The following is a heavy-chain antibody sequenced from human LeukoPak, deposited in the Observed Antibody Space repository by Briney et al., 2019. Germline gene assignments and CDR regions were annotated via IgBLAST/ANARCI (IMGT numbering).Heavy chain of an antibody. J-gene: IGHJ6*03. CDR2: ISTSHNYI. Sequence: GGSLRLSCTASGFTFSSYTFNWVRQAPGKGLEWVSSISTSHNYIYYADSLQGRFTISRDNAKNSLYLQMNSLRAEDTAVYYCAKGADFWSGYSRGYYMDVWGKGTTVTVSS. CDR3: AKGADFWSGYSRGYYMDV. D-gene: IGHD3-3*01. V-gene: IGHV3-21*04. CDR1: GFTFSSYT.